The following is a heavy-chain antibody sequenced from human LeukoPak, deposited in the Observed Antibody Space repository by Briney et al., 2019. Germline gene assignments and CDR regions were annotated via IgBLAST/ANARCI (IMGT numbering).Heavy chain of an antibody. Sequence: SETLSLTCAVYSGSLSDYYWSWIRQPPGKGLEWIGEINHSGGTNYNPSLKSRVTISVDTSRNQFSLKLSSVTAADTAVYYCARDEIGYFDYWGQGTLVTVSS. CDR2: INHSGGT. V-gene: IGHV4-34*01. J-gene: IGHJ4*02. CDR3: ARDEIGYFDY. CDR1: SGSLSDYY. D-gene: IGHD2-21*01.